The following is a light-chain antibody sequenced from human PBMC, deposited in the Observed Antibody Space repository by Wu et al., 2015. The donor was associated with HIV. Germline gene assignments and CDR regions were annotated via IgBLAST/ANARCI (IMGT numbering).Light chain of an antibody. J-gene: IGKJ3*01. CDR1: QSVRSN. V-gene: IGKV3-15*01. Sequence: EIGLTQSPDTLSVSPGERVTLSCRASQSVRSNVAWYQQKPGQAPRLLIFGASTRAAGVPARFSGSGSGTGFTLTISNVQSEDLALYYCQQYDNWPPFTFGAGTKLNIK. CDR2: GAS. CDR3: QQYDNWPPFT.